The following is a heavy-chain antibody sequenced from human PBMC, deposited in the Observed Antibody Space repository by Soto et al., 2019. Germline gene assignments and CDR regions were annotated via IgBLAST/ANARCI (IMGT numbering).Heavy chain of an antibody. CDR2: IXXSXXX. D-gene: IGHD3-10*01. CDR1: GGSISGDYY. V-gene: IGHV4-30-4*08. Sequence: SETLSPTCSVSGGSISGDYYWSWIRQSPERGLGGIXXIXXSXXXXXNXXLKSRLSMSLDTSKTQSSRKLRSVTAADTAVYYCARGGARGPGYFDPWGQGALVTASS. CDR3: ARGGARGPGYFDP. J-gene: IGHJ4*02.